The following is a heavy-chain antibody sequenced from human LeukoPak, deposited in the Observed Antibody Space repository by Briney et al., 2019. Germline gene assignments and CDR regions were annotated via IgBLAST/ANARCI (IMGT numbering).Heavy chain of an antibody. V-gene: IGHV3-30*04. Sequence: GGSLRLSCEASGFTFSSYAMHWVRQAPGKGLEWVAVISYDGSNKYYADSVKGRFTISRDNSKNTLYLQMNSLRAEDTAVYYCAREGTTVYYGMDVWGKGTTVTVSS. D-gene: IGHD2-2*01. CDR1: GFTFSSYA. J-gene: IGHJ6*04. CDR3: AREGTTVYYGMDV. CDR2: ISYDGSNK.